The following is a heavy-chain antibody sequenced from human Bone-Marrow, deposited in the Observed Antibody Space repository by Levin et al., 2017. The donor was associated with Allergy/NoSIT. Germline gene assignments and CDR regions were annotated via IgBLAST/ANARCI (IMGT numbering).Heavy chain of an antibody. V-gene: IGHV4-39*01. J-gene: IGHJ4*02. D-gene: IGHD4-17*01. CDR3: ARLLLSYADYGDYYFDY. CDR2: IYYRGST. CDR1: SGSISSSAYY. Sequence: PSETLSLTCTVSSGSISSSAYYWGWIRQPPGKGLEWIGIIYYRGSTYYNPSLKSRVTISVDTFKNQFSLKLTSVTAADTALYYCARLLLSYADYGDYYFDYWAQGTLVTVSS.